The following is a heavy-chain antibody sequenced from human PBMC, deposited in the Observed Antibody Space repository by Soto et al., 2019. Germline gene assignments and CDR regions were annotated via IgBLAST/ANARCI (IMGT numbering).Heavy chain of an antibody. Sequence: KTSETLSLTCTVSGGSISSSSYYWGWIRQPPGKGLEWIGSIYYSGSTYYNPSLKSRVTISVDTSKNQFSLKLSSVTAADTAVYYCARRKTYKGLDYWGQGTLVTVSS. V-gene: IGHV4-39*01. CDR3: ARRKTYKGLDY. CDR2: IYYSGST. CDR1: GGSISSSSYY. D-gene: IGHD1-20*01. J-gene: IGHJ4*02.